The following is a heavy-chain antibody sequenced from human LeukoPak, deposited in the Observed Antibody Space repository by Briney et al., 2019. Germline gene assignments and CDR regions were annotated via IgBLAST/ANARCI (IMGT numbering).Heavy chain of an antibody. D-gene: IGHD3-22*01. CDR1: GFTLSSYA. Sequence: SGGSLRLSCAASGFTLSSYAMSWVRQAPGKGLEWVSSINGNGDNTYYADSVKGRFTISRDNSKNTLFLQLSSLRAEDTAVYYCAKYYYAGSGRSFDYWGQGTLVTVSS. V-gene: IGHV3-23*01. J-gene: IGHJ4*02. CDR2: INGNGDNT. CDR3: AKYYYAGSGRSFDY.